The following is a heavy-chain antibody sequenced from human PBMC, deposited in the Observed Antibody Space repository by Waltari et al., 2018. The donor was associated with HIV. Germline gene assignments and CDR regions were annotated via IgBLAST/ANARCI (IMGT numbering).Heavy chain of an antibody. D-gene: IGHD2-2*02. CDR3: ASSYTYTVWGACDT. CDR1: VGSITRTGNF. V-gene: IGHV4-39*02. J-gene: IGHJ3*01. Sequence: QLKESGPGLVKPSATLSLHCTLSVGSITRTGNFWGWIRQPPEKGLEWIRSIYHDGSTRYDSSLKDAALKRRVTISLDTAKNLFSLELTSRTAAETAVYYCASSYTYTVWGACDTWGQGTMVTVSS. CDR2: IYHDGSTRYDSS.